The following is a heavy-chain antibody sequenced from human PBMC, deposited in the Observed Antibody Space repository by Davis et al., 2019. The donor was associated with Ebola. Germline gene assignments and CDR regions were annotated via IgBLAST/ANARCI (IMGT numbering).Heavy chain of an antibody. CDR2: IWNDGSNK. J-gene: IGHJ4*02. CDR1: GLTFSDYG. CDR3: ARDRFGDLILDY. Sequence: PGGSLRLSCVASGLTFSDYGMHWVRQAPGKGLEWVALIWNDGSNKYYADSVKGRFTISRDNSKSTLYLQMNGLRAEDTAVYYCARDRFGDLILDYWGQGALVTVSS. V-gene: IGHV3-33*01. D-gene: IGHD3-16*01.